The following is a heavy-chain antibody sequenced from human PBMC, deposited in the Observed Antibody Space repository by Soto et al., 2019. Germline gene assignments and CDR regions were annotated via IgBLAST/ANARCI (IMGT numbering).Heavy chain of an antibody. CDR1: GDSISNLDYF. CDR3: ARGRYCLTGRCFPNWFDS. D-gene: IGHD7-27*01. CDR2: IYKSATT. V-gene: IGHV4-30-4*01. J-gene: IGHJ5*01. Sequence: SETLSLTCSVSGDSISNLDYFWAWIRQPPGQALEYIGYIYKSATTYYNPSVESRVAISVDTSKSQFSLNVTSVTAADTAVYFCARGRYCLTGRCFPNWFDSWGQGALVTVSS.